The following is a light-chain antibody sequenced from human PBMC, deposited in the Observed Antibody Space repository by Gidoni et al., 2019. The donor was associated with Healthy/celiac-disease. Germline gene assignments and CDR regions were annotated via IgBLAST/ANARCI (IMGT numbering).Light chain of an antibody. CDR3: QQSYSTPLT. V-gene: IGKV1-39*01. CDR1: QSISSY. CDR2: AAY. J-gene: IGKJ4*01. Sequence: IQITPSPSSLSASVGDRVTITCRASQSISSYLNWYQQKPGKAPKLLIYAAYSLQSGVPSRFSGSGSGTDFTLTISSLQPEDFATYYCQQSYSTPLTFGGGTKVEIK.